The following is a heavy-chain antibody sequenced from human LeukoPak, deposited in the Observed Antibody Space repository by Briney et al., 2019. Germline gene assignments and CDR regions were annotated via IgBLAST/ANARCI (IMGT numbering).Heavy chain of an antibody. J-gene: IGHJ5*02. CDR2: IYYSGST. CDR1: GGSISSSSYY. Sequence: SETLSLTCTVSGGSISSSSYYWSWIRQPPGKGLEWIGNIYYSGSTNYNPSLQSRVTMSVDTSKNQFSLKLSSVTAVDTAVYYCARAGTPISMIVVGSNWFDPWGQGTLVTVSS. D-gene: IGHD3-22*01. V-gene: IGHV4-61*01. CDR3: ARAGTPISMIVVGSNWFDP.